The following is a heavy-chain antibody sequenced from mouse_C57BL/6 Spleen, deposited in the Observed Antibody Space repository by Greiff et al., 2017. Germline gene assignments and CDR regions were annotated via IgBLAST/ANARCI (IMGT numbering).Heavy chain of an antibody. V-gene: IGHV1-39*01. Sequence: EVQLQQSGPELVKPGASVKISCKASGYSFTDYNMNWVKQSNGKSLEWIGVINPNYGTTSYNQKFKGKATLTVDQSSSTAYMQLNSLTSEYSAVYYCARSYYSNYDWYFDVWGTGTTVTVSS. J-gene: IGHJ1*03. CDR2: INPNYGTT. CDR1: GYSFTDYN. CDR3: ARSYYSNYDWYFDV. D-gene: IGHD2-5*01.